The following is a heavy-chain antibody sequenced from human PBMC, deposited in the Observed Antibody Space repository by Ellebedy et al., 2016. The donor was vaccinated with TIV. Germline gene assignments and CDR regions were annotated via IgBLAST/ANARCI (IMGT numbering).Heavy chain of an antibody. CDR1: GYTFTSYG. CDR3: AREIVVVPAAIAWFDP. J-gene: IGHJ5*02. V-gene: IGHV1-18*04. Sequence: ASVKVSCXASGYTFTSYGISWVRQAPGQGLEWMGWISAYNGNTTYAQKLQGRVTMTTDTSTSTAYMELRSLRSDDTAVYYCAREIVVVPAAIAWFDPWGQGTLVTVSS. CDR2: ISAYNGNT. D-gene: IGHD2-2*01.